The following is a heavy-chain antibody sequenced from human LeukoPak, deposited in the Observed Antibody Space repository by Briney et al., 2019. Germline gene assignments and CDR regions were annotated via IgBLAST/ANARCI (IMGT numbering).Heavy chain of an antibody. V-gene: IGHV4-31*03. CDR1: GDSIGSGGYY. D-gene: IGHD4-23*01. CDR3: ARGGGGNALDY. CDR2: ICYSGST. Sequence: SETLSLTCTVSGDSIGSGGYYWSWIRQHPGKGLEQIGYICYSGSTYYSPSLRSRVTISVDTSQNQFSLKLRSVTAADTAVYYCARGGGGNALDYWGQGTLVTVSS. J-gene: IGHJ4*02.